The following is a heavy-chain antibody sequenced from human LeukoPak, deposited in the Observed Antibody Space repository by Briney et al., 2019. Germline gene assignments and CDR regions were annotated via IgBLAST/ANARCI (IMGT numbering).Heavy chain of an antibody. V-gene: IGHV3-30*18. CDR1: GFTFSSFG. J-gene: IGHJ4*02. CDR2: ISYDGSYN. Sequence: GGSLRLSCAASGFTFSSFGMHWVRQAPGKGLEWVAVISYDGSYNNYADSVQGRFSISRDNPKNTLYLQMNTLSAEDTAVYYCGKERWGYCSSAGCPLFDSWGQGTLITVSS. CDR3: GKERWGYCSSAGCPLFDS. D-gene: IGHD2-2*01.